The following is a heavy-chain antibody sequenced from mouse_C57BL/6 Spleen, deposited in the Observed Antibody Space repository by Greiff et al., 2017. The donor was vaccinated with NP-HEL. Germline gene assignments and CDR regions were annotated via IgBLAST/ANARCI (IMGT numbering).Heavy chain of an antibody. CDR2: IYPRSGNT. CDR1: GYTFTSYG. V-gene: IGHV1-81*01. D-gene: IGHD1-1*01. Sequence: VQLQQSGAELARPGASVKLSCKASGYTFTSYGISWVKQRTGQGLEWIGEIYPRSGNTYYNEKFKGKATLTADKSSSTAYMELRSLTSEDSAVXFCARPHAITTVVPGDIDYWGQGTTLTVSS. CDR3: ARPHAITTVVPGDIDY. J-gene: IGHJ2*01.